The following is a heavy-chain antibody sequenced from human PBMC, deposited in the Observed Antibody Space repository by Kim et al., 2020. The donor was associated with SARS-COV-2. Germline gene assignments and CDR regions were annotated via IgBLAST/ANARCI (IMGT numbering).Heavy chain of an antibody. V-gene: IGHV3-30*18. Sequence: GGSLRLSCAASGFTFSSYGMHWVRQAPGKGLEWVAVISYEGNNKYYADAVKGRVTISRDNSKNTLYLQMNSLRAEDTAVYYCAKQFGCYGSGSYYQYYFDYWGQGTLVTVSS. CDR3: AKQFGCYGSGSYYQYYFDY. CDR2: ISYEGNNK. D-gene: IGHD3-10*01. J-gene: IGHJ4*02. CDR1: GFTFSSYG.